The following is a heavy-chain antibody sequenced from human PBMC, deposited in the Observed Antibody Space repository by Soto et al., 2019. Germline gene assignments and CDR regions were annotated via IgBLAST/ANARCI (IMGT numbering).Heavy chain of an antibody. D-gene: IGHD3-16*02. Sequence: SETLSLTCTVSGGSISSSSYYWGWIRQPPGKGLEWIGSIYYSGSTYYNPSLKSRVTISVDTSKNPFSLKLSSVTAADTAVYYCANQNRISYYDYVWGSYRPHFFDYWGQGTLVTVSS. V-gene: IGHV4-39*01. CDR3: ANQNRISYYDYVWGSYRPHFFDY. J-gene: IGHJ4*02. CDR2: IYYSGST. CDR1: GGSISSSSYY.